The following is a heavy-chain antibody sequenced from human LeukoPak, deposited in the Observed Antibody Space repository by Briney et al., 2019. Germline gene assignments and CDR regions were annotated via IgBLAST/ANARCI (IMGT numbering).Heavy chain of an antibody. J-gene: IGHJ4*02. CDR2: ISSSSSYI. CDR1: GFTFSSYS. CDR3: ARREQQLPRSDY. Sequence: GGSLRLSCAASGFTFSSYSMNWVRQAPGKGLEWVSSISSSSSYIYYADSVKGRFTISRDNAKNSLYLQMNSLRSEDTAVYYCARREQQLPRSDYWGQGTLVTVSS. D-gene: IGHD6-13*01. V-gene: IGHV3-21*04.